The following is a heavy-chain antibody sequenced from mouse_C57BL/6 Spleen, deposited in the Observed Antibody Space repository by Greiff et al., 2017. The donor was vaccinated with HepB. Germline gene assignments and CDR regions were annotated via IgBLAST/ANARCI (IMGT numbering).Heavy chain of an antibody. D-gene: IGHD1-1*01. Sequence: LQESGPGLVKPSQSLSLTCSVTGYSITSGYYWNWIRQFPGNKLEWMGYISYDGSNNYNPSLKNRISITRDTSKNQFFLKLNSVTTEDTATYYCARDGYGSSYRYYYAMDYWGQGTSVTVSS. CDR3: ARDGYGSSYRYYYAMDY. V-gene: IGHV3-6*01. CDR1: GYSITSGYY. CDR2: ISYDGSN. J-gene: IGHJ4*01.